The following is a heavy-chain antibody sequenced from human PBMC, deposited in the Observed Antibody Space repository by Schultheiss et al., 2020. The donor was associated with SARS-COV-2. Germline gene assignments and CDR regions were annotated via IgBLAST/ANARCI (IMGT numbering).Heavy chain of an antibody. Sequence: GESLKISCKGSGYTFTGYYMHWVRQAPGQGLEWMGRINPNSGGTNYAQKFQGRVTMTRDTSISTAYMELSRLRSDDTAVYYCARDLNFDWLLRVRYYGMDVWGQGTTVTVSS. D-gene: IGHD3-9*01. J-gene: IGHJ6*02. V-gene: IGHV1-2*06. CDR3: ARDLNFDWLLRVRYYGMDV. CDR2: INPNSGGT. CDR1: GYTFTGYY.